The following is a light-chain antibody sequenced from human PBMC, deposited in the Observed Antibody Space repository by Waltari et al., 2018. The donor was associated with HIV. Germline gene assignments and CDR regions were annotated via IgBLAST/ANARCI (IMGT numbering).Light chain of an antibody. CDR1: QSVGSY. CDR3: QQRSDSPPST. V-gene: IGKV3-11*01. Sequence: EIVLTQSPATLSLSPGETATLSCRASQSVGSYLAWYKQKHGRAPRLLIYDAINRATGIPARFSGSGSGTDFTLTISSLEPEDFAVYYCQQRSDSPPSTFGGGTKVEI. CDR2: DAI. J-gene: IGKJ4*01.